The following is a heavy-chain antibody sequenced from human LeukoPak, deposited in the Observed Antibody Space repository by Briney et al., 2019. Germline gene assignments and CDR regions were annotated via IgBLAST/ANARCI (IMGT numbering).Heavy chain of an antibody. CDR1: GYSISSGYY. J-gene: IGHJ4*02. Sequence: PSETLSLTCTVSGYSISSGYYWGWIRQPPGKGLEWIGSIYHSGSTYYNPSLKSRVTISVDTSKKQFSLQLSSVTAADTAVYYCARDMNHSGYDLPFHYWGQGTLVTVSS. V-gene: IGHV4-38-2*02. D-gene: IGHD5-12*01. CDR2: IYHSGST. CDR3: ARDMNHSGYDLPFHY.